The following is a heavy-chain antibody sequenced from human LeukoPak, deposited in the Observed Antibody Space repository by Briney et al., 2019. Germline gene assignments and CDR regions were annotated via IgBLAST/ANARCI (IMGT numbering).Heavy chain of an antibody. V-gene: IGHV1-2*02. CDR3: ARATGFDY. CDR1: GYTFTDYY. Sequence: ASVKVSCKSSGYTFTDYYMHWVRQAPGQGLEWMGWINPKSGGTNYAQKFQGRVSMTRDTSISTAYMELSRLTSDDTAVYHCARATGFDYWGQGTQLTVSS. D-gene: IGHD1-1*01. J-gene: IGHJ4*02. CDR2: INPKSGGT.